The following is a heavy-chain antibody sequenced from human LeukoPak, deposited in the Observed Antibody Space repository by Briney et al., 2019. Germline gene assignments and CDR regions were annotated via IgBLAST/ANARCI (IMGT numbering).Heavy chain of an antibody. Sequence: GESLKTSCKGSGYTFTNYWIGWVRQMPGKGRGWLGIIWPGDSDTNYHPSFQGQVTISVDKSVSTAYLQWSSLKASDTAIYYCARHVASSSWSYFDYWGQGALVTVSS. CDR1: GYTFTNYW. CDR3: ARHVASSSWSYFDY. J-gene: IGHJ4*02. D-gene: IGHD6-13*01. CDR2: IWPGDSDT. V-gene: IGHV5-51*01.